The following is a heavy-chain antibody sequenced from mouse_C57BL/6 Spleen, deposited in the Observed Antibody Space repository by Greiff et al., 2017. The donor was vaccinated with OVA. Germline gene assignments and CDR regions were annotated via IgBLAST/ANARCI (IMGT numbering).Heavy chain of an antibody. CDR3: AGDGLLGAWFAY. D-gene: IGHD3-3*01. CDR1: GYTFTSYW. V-gene: IGHV1-69*02. J-gene: IGHJ3*01. Sequence: QVQLQQPGAELVKPGASVKLSCKASGYTFTSYWMHWVKQRPGQGLEWIGVIDPSDSYTNYNQKFKGKATLTVDTSSSTAYMQLSSLTSEDSAVYYCAGDGLLGAWFAYWGQGTLVTVSA. CDR2: IDPSDSYT.